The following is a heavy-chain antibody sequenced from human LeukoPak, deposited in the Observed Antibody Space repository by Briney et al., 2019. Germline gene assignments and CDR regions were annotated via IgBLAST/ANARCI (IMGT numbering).Heavy chain of an antibody. V-gene: IGHV4-61*05. CDR1: GGSISSSSYY. CDR2: IYYSGNT. Sequence: SETLSLTCTVSGGSISSSSYYWGWIRQPPGKGLEWIGYIYYSGNTNYNPSLKSRVTISVDTSRNQFSLKLSSVTAADTAVYFCARGWGYTDYWGQGTLVTVSS. CDR3: ARGWGYTDY. J-gene: IGHJ4*02. D-gene: IGHD5-18*01.